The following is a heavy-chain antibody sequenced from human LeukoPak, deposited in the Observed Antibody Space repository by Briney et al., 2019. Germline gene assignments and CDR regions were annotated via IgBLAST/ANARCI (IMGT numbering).Heavy chain of an antibody. J-gene: IGHJ6*02. D-gene: IGHD2-2*01. CDR3: ARVDIVVVPAAVYYYYGMDV. CDR2: IIPIFGTA. V-gene: IGHV1-69*13. CDR1: GGTFSSYA. Sequence: WASVTVSCKASGGTFSSYAISWVRQAPGQGLEWMGGIIPIFGTANYAQKFQGRVTITADESTSTAYMEPSSLRSEDTAVYYCARVDIVVVPAAVYYYYGMDVWGQGTTVTVSS.